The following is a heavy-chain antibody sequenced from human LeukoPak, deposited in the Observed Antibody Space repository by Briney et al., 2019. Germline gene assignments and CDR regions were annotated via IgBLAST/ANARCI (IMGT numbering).Heavy chain of an antibody. CDR2: IRYDGSNK. CDR1: GFTFSSYG. D-gene: IGHD4-11*01. J-gene: IGHJ4*02. V-gene: IGHV3-30*02. Sequence: PGGSLRLSCAASGFTFSSYGMHWVRQTPGKGLEWVAFIRYDGSNKYYADSVKGRFTISRDNSKNTLYLQMNSLRAEDTAVYYCAKIPSMTTVTTNGYWGQGTLVTVSS. CDR3: AKIPSMTTVTTNGY.